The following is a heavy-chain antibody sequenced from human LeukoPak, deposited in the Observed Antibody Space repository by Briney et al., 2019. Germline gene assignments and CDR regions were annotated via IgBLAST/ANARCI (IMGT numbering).Heavy chain of an antibody. V-gene: IGHV3-15*01. Sequence: GGSLRLSCAASGFTFSNAWMSWVRQAPGKGLEWVGRIKSKTDGGTTDYAAPVKGRFTISRDDSKNTLYLQMNSLRTEDTAVYYCAPWPGAMIVVAWGQGTLVTVSS. J-gene: IGHJ4*02. CDR1: GFTFSNAW. CDR2: IKSKTDGGTT. D-gene: IGHD3-22*01. CDR3: APWPGAMIVVA.